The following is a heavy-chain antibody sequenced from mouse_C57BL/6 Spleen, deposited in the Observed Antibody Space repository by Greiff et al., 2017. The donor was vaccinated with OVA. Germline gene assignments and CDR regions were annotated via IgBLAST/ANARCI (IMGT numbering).Heavy chain of an antibody. CDR1: GYTFTSYW. J-gene: IGHJ2*01. CDR3: ARSGSNYLYYFDY. V-gene: IGHV1-64*01. D-gene: IGHD2-5*01. CDR2: IHPNSGST. Sequence: VQLQQPGASVKLSCKASGYTFTSYWMHWVKQRPGQGLEWIGMIHPNSGSTNYNEKFKSKATLTVDKSSSTAYMQLSSLTSEDSAVYYCARSGSNYLYYFDYWGQGTTLTVSS.